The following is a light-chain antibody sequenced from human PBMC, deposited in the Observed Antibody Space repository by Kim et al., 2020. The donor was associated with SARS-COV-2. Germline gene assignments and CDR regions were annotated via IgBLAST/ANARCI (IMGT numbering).Light chain of an antibody. J-gene: IGLJ3*02. V-gene: IGLV7-46*01. CDR1: PGAVTSVHY. Sequence: PGGHLTLTCGSSPGAVTSVHYPSWFQQKPGQAPRTLIYDTGSQHSWTPARFTGSLSGGKAALTLSGAQPEDEADYYCLLSYRGIRVFGGGTKLTVL. CDR2: DTG. CDR3: LLSYRGIRV.